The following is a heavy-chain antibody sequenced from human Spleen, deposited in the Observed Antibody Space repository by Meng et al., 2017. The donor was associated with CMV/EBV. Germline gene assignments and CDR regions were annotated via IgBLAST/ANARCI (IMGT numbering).Heavy chain of an antibody. CDR1: GGTFSSYA. D-gene: IGHD2-2*01. Sequence: SVKVSCKASGGTFSSYAISWVRQAPGQGLEWMGGIIPILGIANYAQKFQGRVTMTRDTSTSTVYMELSSLRSEDTAVYYCARALGELCSSTSCYDYYYYYGMDVWGQGTTVTVSS. V-gene: IGHV1-69*10. CDR3: ARALGELCSSTSCYDYYYYYGMDV. CDR2: IIPILGIA. J-gene: IGHJ6*02.